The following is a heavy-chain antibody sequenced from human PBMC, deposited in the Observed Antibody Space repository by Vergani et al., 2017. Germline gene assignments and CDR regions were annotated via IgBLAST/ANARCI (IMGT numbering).Heavy chain of an antibody. J-gene: IGHJ4*02. Sequence: EVQLVESGGGLVKPGGSLRLSCAASGFTFSNAWMSWVRQAPGKGLEWVGRIKSKTDGGTTDYAAPVKGRFTISRDDSKNTLYLQMNSLKTEDTAVYYCTTDQSPVLWFGELFGYWGQGTLVTVSS. CDR3: TTDQSPVLWFGELFGY. CDR2: IKSKTDGGTT. V-gene: IGHV3-15*01. CDR1: GFTFSNAW. D-gene: IGHD3-10*01.